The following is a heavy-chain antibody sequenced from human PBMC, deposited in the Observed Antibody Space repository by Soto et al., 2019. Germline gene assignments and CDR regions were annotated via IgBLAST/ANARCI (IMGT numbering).Heavy chain of an antibody. CDR3: AREDSGYDLLGIDY. CDR1: GFTFSSYS. CDR2: ISSSSSYI. Sequence: GGSLRLSCAASGFTFSSYSMNWVRQAPGKGLEWVSSISSSSSYIYYADSAKGRFTISRDNAKNSLYLQMNSLRAEDTAVYYCAREDSGYDLLGIDYWGQGTLVTVSS. V-gene: IGHV3-21*01. D-gene: IGHD5-12*01. J-gene: IGHJ4*02.